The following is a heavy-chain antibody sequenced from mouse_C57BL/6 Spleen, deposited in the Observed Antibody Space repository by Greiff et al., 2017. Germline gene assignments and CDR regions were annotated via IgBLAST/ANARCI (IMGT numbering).Heavy chain of an antibody. D-gene: IGHD3-2*02. CDR2: IYPGSGST. Sequence: QVQLQQPGAELVKPGASVKMSCKASGYTFTSYWITWVKQRPGQGLEWIGDIYPGSGSTNYNEKFKSKATLTVDTSSSTAYMQLSSLTSEDSAVYYCARTELVQLRLRKAMDYWGQGTSVTVSS. CDR3: ARTELVQLRLRKAMDY. CDR1: GYTFTSYW. J-gene: IGHJ4*01. V-gene: IGHV1-55*01.